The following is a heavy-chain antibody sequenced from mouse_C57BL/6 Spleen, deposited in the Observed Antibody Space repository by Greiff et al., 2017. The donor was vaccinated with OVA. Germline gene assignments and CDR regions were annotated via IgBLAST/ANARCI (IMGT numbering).Heavy chain of an antibody. D-gene: IGHD1-1*01. Sequence: VKLVESGAELARPGASVKLSCKASGYTFTSYGISWVKQRTGQGLEWIGEIYPRSGNTYYNEKFKGKATLTADKSSSTAYMELRSLTSEDSAVYFCAKGVLRDYFDYWGQGTTLTVSS. CDR3: AKGVLRDYFDY. CDR2: IYPRSGNT. J-gene: IGHJ2*01. V-gene: IGHV1-81*01. CDR1: GYTFTSYG.